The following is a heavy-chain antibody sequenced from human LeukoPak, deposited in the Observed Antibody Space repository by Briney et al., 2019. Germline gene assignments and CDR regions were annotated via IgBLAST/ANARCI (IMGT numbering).Heavy chain of an antibody. CDR1: GFTFSSYA. D-gene: IGHD3-22*01. V-gene: IGHV3-21*01. CDR3: ARDGYYDSSNDFDY. J-gene: IGHJ4*02. Sequence: PGGSLRLPCAASGFTFSSYAMSWVRQAPGKGLEWVSSISSSGSYIYYADSVKGRFTISRDNAKNSLYLQMNSLRAEDTAVYYCARDGYYDSSNDFDYWGQGTLVTVSS. CDR2: ISSSGSYI.